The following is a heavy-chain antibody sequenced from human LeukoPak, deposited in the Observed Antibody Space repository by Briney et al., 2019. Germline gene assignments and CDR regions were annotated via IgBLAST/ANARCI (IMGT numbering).Heavy chain of an antibody. CDR1: GYTFTSYG. V-gene: IGHV1-8*02. Sequence: GASVKVSCKASGYTFTSYGVTWVRQATGQGLEWMGWMNPNSGNTGYAQKFQGRVTMTRNTSISTAYMELSSLRSEDTAVYYCARGGNYYFDYWGQGTLVTVSS. CDR2: MNPNSGNT. J-gene: IGHJ4*02. CDR3: ARGGNYYFDY. D-gene: IGHD1-1*01.